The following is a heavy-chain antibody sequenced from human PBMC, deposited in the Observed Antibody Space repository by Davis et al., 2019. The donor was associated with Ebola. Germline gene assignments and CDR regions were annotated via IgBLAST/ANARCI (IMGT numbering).Heavy chain of an antibody. V-gene: IGHV4-59*01. CDR1: ASSFISYY. D-gene: IGHD5-18*01. CDR3: ARGGGYSYA. Sequence: PSETLSLTCTVSASSFISYYWSWIRQPPGKGLEWIGYIYYSGSTNYNPSLKSRVTISVDTSKNQFSLKLSSVTAADTAVYYCARGGGYSYAWGQGNLVTVSS. J-gene: IGHJ5*02. CDR2: IYYSGST.